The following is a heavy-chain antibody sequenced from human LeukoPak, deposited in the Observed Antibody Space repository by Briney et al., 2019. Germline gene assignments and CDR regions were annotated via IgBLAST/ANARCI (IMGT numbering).Heavy chain of an antibody. D-gene: IGHD1-26*01. J-gene: IGHJ4*02. CDR2: IYSGGST. CDR1: GFTVSSNY. CDR3: TTDGWGATGFDY. Sequence: PGGSLRLSCAASGFTVSSNYMSWVRQAPGKGLEWVSVIYSGGSTYYADSVKGRFTISRDDSKNTLYLQMNSLKTEDTAVYYCTTDGWGATGFDYWGQGTLVTVSS. V-gene: IGHV3-66*01.